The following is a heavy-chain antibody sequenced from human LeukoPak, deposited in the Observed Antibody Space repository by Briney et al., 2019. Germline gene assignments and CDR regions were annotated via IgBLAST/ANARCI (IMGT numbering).Heavy chain of an antibody. J-gene: IGHJ4*02. CDR1: GXSISSYY. V-gene: IGHV4-59*01. D-gene: IGHD1-26*01. CDR2: VHYSGST. CDR3: ARGRTGSYFAADY. Sequence: PSETLSLTCTVSGXSISSYYRSWVRQPPGKGLEWIVYVHYSGSTKYNPSLKSRVTISVDTSKNQFSLKLSSVTAADTAVYYYARGRTGSYFAADYWGQGTLVTVSS.